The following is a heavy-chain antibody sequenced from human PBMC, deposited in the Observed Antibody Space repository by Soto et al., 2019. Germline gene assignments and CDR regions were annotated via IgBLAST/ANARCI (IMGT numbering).Heavy chain of an antibody. CDR2: ISYDGSNK. Sequence: GGSLRLSCAASGFTFSSYGMHCVRQGPANGLEWVAVISYDGSNKYYAVFVKGRVIMTRDNSNNALYVQMISPRAEHTDVYYCAEGQSASYFAALDIWGQGTMVTVSS. CDR1: GFTFSSYG. V-gene: IGHV3-30*03. J-gene: IGHJ3*02. D-gene: IGHD1-26*01. CDR3: AEGQSASYFAALDI.